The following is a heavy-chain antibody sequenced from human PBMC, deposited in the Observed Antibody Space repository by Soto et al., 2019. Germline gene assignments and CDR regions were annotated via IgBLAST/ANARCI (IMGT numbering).Heavy chain of an antibody. CDR1: GFTFSSYS. D-gene: IGHD3-3*01. J-gene: IGHJ6*03. V-gene: IGHV3-48*01. CDR3: ARTYYDFWSGYRADYYYYMDV. Sequence: GGSLRLSCAASGFTFSSYSMNWVRQAPGKGLEWVSYISSSSSTIYYADSVKGRFTISRDNAKNSLYLQMNSLRAEDTAVYYCARTYYDFWSGYRADYYYYMDVWGKGTTVTVSS. CDR2: ISSSSSTI.